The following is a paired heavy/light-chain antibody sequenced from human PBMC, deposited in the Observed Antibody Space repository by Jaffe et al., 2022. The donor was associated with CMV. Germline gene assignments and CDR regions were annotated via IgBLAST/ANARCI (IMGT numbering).Light chain of an antibody. V-gene: IGLV3-1*01. CDR3: QAWDSSTLYV. Sequence: SYELTQPPSVSVSPGQTASITCSGDKLGDKYAYWYQQKPGQSPVLVIYQNNKRPSGIPERFSGSNSGNTATLTISGTQAMDEADYYCQAWDSSTLYVFGTGTKVTVL. CDR2: QNN. CDR1: KLGDKY. J-gene: IGLJ1*01.
Heavy chain of an antibody. CDR1: GFTFSSYG. CDR2: IWYDGSIK. J-gene: IGHJ3*02. V-gene: IGHV3-33*08. Sequence: QVQLVESGGGVVQPGRSLRLSCAASGFTFSSYGMHWVRQAPGTGLEWVAVIWYDGSIKYYADSVKGRFTISRDNSKNTLYLQMSSLRAEDTAVYYCARDSAPGILRFGNDAFDMWGQGTMVTVSS. CDR3: ARDSAPGILRFGNDAFDM. D-gene: IGHD3-3*01.